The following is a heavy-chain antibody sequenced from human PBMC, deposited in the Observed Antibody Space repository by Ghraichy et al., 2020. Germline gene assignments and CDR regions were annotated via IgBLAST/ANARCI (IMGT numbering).Heavy chain of an antibody. CDR3: ARHVAGLRSAALYYYYYYGMDV. V-gene: IGHV4-39*01. CDR1: GGSISSSRYY. CDR2: VSYSGST. Sequence: SETLSLTCTVSGGSISSSRYYWGWIRQPPGKGLEWVGSVSYSGSTFYNPSLKSRVTTSVDTSKNQFSLKLTSVTAADTAVYYCARHVAGLRSAALYYYYYYGMDVWGQGTTVTVSS. D-gene: IGHD5/OR15-5a*01. J-gene: IGHJ6*02.